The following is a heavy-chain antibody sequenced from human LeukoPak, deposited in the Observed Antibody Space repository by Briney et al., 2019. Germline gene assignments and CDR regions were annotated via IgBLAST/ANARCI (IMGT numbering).Heavy chain of an antibody. CDR3: AIAVQPLYGDYYFDY. V-gene: IGHV3-23*01. J-gene: IGHJ4*02. CDR2: ISGSGGST. CDR1: GFSFSSYA. Sequence: GGSLRLSCAASGFSFSSYAMSWVRQAPGKGLEWVSAISGSGGSTYYADSVKGRFTISRDNSKNTLYLQMNSLRAKDTAVYYCAIAVQPLYGDYYFDYWGQGTLVTVSS. D-gene: IGHD4-17*01.